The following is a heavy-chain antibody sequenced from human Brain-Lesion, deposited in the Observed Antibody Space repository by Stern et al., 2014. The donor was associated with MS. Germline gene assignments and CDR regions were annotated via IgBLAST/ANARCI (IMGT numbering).Heavy chain of an antibody. V-gene: IGHV1-24*01. Sequence: VQLVQSGAVVKKPGASVKVSCKVSGYTLTELSMHWVRQAPRKGLEWMGGFDPEDGETIYAQKFQGRVTMTEDTSTDTAYMELSSLRSEDTAVYYCATLSPGAGGNYYRHFDYWGQGTLVTVSS. J-gene: IGHJ4*02. CDR2: FDPEDGET. CDR1: GYTLTELS. CDR3: ATLSPGAGGNYYRHFDY. D-gene: IGHD1-26*01.